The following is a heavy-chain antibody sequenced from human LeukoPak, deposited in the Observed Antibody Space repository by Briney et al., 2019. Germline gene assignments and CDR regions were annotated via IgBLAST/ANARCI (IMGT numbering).Heavy chain of an antibody. CDR2: ISYDGSNK. Sequence: TGGSLRLSCAASGFTFSSYAMHWVRQAPGKGLEWVAVISYDGSNKYYADSVKGRFTISRDNSKNTLYLQMNSLRAEDTAVYYCARDQDYYGGFDYWGQGTLVTVSS. J-gene: IGHJ4*02. D-gene: IGHD3-10*01. V-gene: IGHV3-30*04. CDR1: GFTFSSYA. CDR3: ARDQDYYGGFDY.